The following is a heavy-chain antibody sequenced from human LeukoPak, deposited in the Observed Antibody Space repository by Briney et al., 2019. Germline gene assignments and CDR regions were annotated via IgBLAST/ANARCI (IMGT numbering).Heavy chain of an antibody. D-gene: IGHD6-13*01. CDR3: ARDRDFGYSSFVP. CDR1: ASTVITSW. Sequence: APFASTVITSWTGSVRPLPKDGRRWGLGITIDVSATTSAASVKGRFTISRDNAKNTVYLQMNSLRAEDTAVYYCARDRDFGYSSFVPWGEGTLVTVSS. CDR2: ITIDVSAT. J-gene: IGHJ5*02. V-gene: IGHV3-74*01.